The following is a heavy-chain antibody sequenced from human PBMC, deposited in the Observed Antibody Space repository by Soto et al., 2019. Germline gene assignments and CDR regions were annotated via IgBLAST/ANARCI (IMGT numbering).Heavy chain of an antibody. V-gene: IGHV4-39*02. CDR3: LRETESTAHY. J-gene: IGHJ4*02. D-gene: IGHD5-18*01. Sequence: TETLSLTCTVSGGSISSSSYYWAWIRQPPGKGLEWIGSIYYTGNTYYRPSLKSRVAISLDTSKNQFSLKLTSVTAADTAVYYCLRETESTAHYWGQGALVTVSS. CDR2: IYYTGNT. CDR1: GGSISSSSYY.